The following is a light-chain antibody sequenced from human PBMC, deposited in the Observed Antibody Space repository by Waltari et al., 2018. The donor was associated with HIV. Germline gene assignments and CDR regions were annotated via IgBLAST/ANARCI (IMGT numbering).Light chain of an antibody. CDR2: GAS. Sequence: EIVLTQSPGTLSLSPGERATLSCRASQRVSNNYLAWYQQKPGQAPRLLIDGASSRATGIPDRLSGSGSGTDFTLTISRLEPDDFAVYYCQQYGGSSFTFGPGTKVDIK. J-gene: IGKJ3*01. V-gene: IGKV3-20*01. CDR3: QQYGGSSFT. CDR1: QRVSNNY.